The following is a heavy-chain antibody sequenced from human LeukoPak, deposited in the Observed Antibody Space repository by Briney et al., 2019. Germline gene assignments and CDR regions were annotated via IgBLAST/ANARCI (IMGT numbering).Heavy chain of an antibody. J-gene: IGHJ4*02. CDR3: ARGAYYYDSSGHLGY. D-gene: IGHD3-22*01. CDR2: ISNSGSAI. CDR1: GFTFSDCS. V-gene: IGHV3-11*01. Sequence: GGSLRLSCAASGFTFSDCSMSWIRQAPGKGLEWVSYISNSGSAIYYADSVKGRFTISRDNAKNSLDLQMNSLRAEDTAVYYCARGAYYYDSSGHLGYWGQGTLVTVSS.